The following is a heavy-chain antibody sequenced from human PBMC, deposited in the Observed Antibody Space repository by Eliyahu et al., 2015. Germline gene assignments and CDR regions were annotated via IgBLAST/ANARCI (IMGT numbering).Heavy chain of an antibody. V-gene: IGHV2-5*01. CDR2: IYWNDDK. D-gene: IGHD3-16*01. Sequence: QITLKETGPTLVKPTQTLTXTCTFSGFSLTTSGVGVGWIRQPPGKALEWLVLIYWNDDKRFSPSLKSRITVTKDTSKNQVVLTMTNMDPVDTATYYCAHTNNLYRYFDYWGQGTLVTVSS. J-gene: IGHJ4*02. CDR1: GFSLTTSGVG. CDR3: AHTNNLYRYFDY.